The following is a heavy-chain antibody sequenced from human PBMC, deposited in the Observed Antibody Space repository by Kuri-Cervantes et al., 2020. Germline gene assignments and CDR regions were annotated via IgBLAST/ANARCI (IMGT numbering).Heavy chain of an antibody. D-gene: IGHD3-10*01. V-gene: IGHV3-9*01. CDR3: AKGPRGHYYMDV. Sequence: LSLTCAASGFTFDDSAMHWVRQAPGKGLEWVSGISWNSGSIGYADSVKGRFTISRDNAKNSLYLQMNSLRAEDTALYYCAKGPRGHYYMDVWGKGTTGTVSS. CDR2: ISWNSGSI. J-gene: IGHJ6*03. CDR1: GFTFDDSA.